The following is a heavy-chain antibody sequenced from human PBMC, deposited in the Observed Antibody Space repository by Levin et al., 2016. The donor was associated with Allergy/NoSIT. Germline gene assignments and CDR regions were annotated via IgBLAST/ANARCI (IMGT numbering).Heavy chain of an antibody. D-gene: IGHD6-6*01. CDR3: AGIYTSSSYYYYYGMDV. CDR2: ISYDGRNI. J-gene: IGHJ6*02. Sequence: PGKGLEWVAVISYDGRNIYSADSVKGRFTISRDNSKNTLYLQMNSLRAEDTAVYYCAGIYTSSSYYYYYGMDVWGQGTRVTVSS. V-gene: IGHV3-30*03.